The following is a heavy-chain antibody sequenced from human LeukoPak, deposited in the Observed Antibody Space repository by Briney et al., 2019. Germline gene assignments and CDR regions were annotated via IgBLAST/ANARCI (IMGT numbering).Heavy chain of an antibody. J-gene: IGHJ4*02. CDR2: NKRETDGGTT. CDR3: TTAPSGGFDY. CDR1: GFTFSNAW. Sequence: PGGSLRLSCAASGFTFSNAWMSWVRQAPGKGLEWVGRNKRETDGGTTNYAAPVKGRVTISRDDSKTTLYLQMNSLKTEDTAVYYCTTAPSGGFDYWGQGTLVTVSS. D-gene: IGHD3-10*01. V-gene: IGHV3-15*06.